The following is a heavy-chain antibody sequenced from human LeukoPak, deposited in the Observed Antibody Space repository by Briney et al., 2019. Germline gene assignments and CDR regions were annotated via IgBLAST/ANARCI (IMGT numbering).Heavy chain of an antibody. CDR2: INPGIFTT. V-gene: IGHV1-46*01. J-gene: IGHJ5*01. CDR1: VYPLTAFS. CDR3: ESYWAHGSFDF. Sequence: ASVKRSSKASVYPLTAFSLHCVRQAPGQGPKWMAIINPGIFTTTYSQKFRDRVTVTSDPSTATVYMDLRRLRIQGTAVSFCESYWAHGSFDFWGQGTLVTVSS. D-gene: IGHD2-15*01.